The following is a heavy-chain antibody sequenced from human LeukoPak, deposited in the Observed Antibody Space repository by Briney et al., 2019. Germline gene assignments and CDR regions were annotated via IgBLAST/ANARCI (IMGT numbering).Heavy chain of an antibody. V-gene: IGHV4-39*01. Sequence: SETLSLTCTVSGGSISSSSYYWGWIRQPPGKGLEWIGSIYYSGSTSYNPSLKSRVTISVDTSKNQFSLKLSSVTAADTAVYYCARQTSGWYVYWGQGTLVTVSS. D-gene: IGHD6-19*01. CDR1: GGSISSSSYY. J-gene: IGHJ4*02. CDR2: IYYSGST. CDR3: ARQTSGWYVY.